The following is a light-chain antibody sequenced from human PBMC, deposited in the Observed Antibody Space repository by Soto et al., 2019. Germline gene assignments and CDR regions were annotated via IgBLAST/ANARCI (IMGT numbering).Light chain of an antibody. CDR2: SNN. CDR1: SSNIGDYN. J-gene: IGLJ1*01. Sequence: QSVLTQPPSASGTPGQRVTISCSGSSSNIGDYNVNWYQQLPGTAPKLLIYSNNQRASGVPDRISGSMSGTSASLAIRGLQSEDEADYYCLVWDDRLDAFVFGSGTKVTVL. CDR3: LVWDDRLDAFV. V-gene: IGLV1-44*01.